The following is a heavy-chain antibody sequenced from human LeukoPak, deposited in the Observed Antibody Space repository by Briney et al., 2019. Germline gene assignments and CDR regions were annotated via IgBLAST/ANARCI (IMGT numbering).Heavy chain of an antibody. Sequence: SETLSLTCTVSGGSISSYYWSWIRQPPGKGLEWIGYIYYSGSTNYSPSLKSRVTISVDTSKKQLSLKLSSVTAADTAVYYCARGYSYGPYYYYYYMDVWGKGTTVTVSS. CDR3: ARGYSYGPYYYYYYMDV. CDR1: GGSISSYY. V-gene: IGHV4-59*01. CDR2: IYYSGST. J-gene: IGHJ6*03. D-gene: IGHD5-18*01.